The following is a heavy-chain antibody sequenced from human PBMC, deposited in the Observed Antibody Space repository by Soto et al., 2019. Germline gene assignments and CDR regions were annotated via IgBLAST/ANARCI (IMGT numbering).Heavy chain of an antibody. CDR1: GGSISSYY. CDR2: IYYSGST. J-gene: IGHJ6*02. CDR3: ARSESGYSYSYYGMDV. D-gene: IGHD3-3*01. V-gene: IGHV4-59*01. Sequence: QVQLQESGPGLVKPSETLSLTCTVSGGSISSYYWSWIRQPPGKGLEWIGYIYYSGSTNYNPSLKSRVTIAVDTSKNQFSLKLSSVTAADTAVYYCARSESGYSYSYYGMDVWGQGTTVTVSS.